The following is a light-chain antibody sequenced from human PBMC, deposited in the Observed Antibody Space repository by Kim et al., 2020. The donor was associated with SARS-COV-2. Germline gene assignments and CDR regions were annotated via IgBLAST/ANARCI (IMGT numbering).Light chain of an antibody. J-gene: IGKJ1*01. CDR1: QTINNK. CDR3: QQSNDWPPLT. CDR2: DAT. V-gene: IGKV3-15*01. Sequence: SPGERATRHCQASQTINNKLVWYQHKPGQAPRLLIYDATTRATGVPARFIGSGSETDFTLTISSLQSEDFAVYYCQQSNDWPPLTFGQGTKVDIK.